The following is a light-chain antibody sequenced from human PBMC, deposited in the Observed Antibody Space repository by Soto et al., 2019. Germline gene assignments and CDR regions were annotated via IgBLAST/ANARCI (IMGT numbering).Light chain of an antibody. V-gene: IGKV3-20*01. CDR3: QQYGSSLWT. CDR1: QRVDNNF. CDR2: GAS. J-gene: IGKJ1*01. Sequence: LTQSPVTLSLSPGEGATLSCRTSQRVDNNFVAWYQQKPGQAPRLLIYGASTRATGIPDRFSGSGFGTDFTLTITRLEPEDFAVYYCQQYGSSLWTFGLGTKADIK.